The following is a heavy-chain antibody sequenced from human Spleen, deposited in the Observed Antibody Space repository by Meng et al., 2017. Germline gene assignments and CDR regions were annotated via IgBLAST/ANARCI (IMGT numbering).Heavy chain of an antibody. D-gene: IGHD3-10*01. CDR2: IYHSGST. CDR1: GGSISSSNW. J-gene: IGHJ1*01. CDR3: LRGSGGSV. Sequence: QVQLQQWGAGLLKPSETLSLTCAVSGGSISSSNWWSWVRQPPGKGLEWIGEIYHSGSTYYNPSLKSRVAISVDRSKNQFSLKLTSVTAADTAVYHCLRGSGGSVWGQGTLVTVSS. V-gene: IGHV4-4*02.